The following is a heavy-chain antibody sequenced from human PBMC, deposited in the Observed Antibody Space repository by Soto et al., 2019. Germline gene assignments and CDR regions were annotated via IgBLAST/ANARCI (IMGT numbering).Heavy chain of an antibody. CDR1: GDSVSSNSAA. CDR3: AREPTDQIYGAPIGWFDP. J-gene: IGHJ5*02. CDR2: TYYRSKWYN. V-gene: IGHV6-1*01. D-gene: IGHD4-17*01. Sequence: QVQLQQSGPGLVKPSQTLSLTCAISGDSVSSNSAAWNWIRQSPSRGLEWLGRTYYRSKWYNDYAVSVKSRITINPDTSKNQFSLQLNSVTPEDTAVYYCAREPTDQIYGAPIGWFDPWGQGTLVTVSS.